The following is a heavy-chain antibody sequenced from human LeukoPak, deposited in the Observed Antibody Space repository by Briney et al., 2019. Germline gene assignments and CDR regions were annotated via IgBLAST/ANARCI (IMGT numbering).Heavy chain of an antibody. V-gene: IGHV3-7*01. J-gene: IGHJ6*02. CDR3: ARGGAAAGIVYYYYGMDV. CDR2: IKQDGSEK. CDR1: GFTFSSYW. Sequence: GGSLRLSCAASGFTFSSYWMSWVRQAPGKGLERVANIKQDGSEKYYVDSVKGRFTISRDNAKNSLYLQMNSLRAEDTAVYYCARGGAAAGIVYYYYGMDVWGQGTTVTVSS. D-gene: IGHD6-13*01.